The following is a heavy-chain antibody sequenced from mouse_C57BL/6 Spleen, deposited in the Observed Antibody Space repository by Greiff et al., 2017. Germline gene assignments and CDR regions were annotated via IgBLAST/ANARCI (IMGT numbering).Heavy chain of an antibody. CDR2: INPSSGYT. J-gene: IGHJ2*01. CDR1: GYTFTSYT. D-gene: IGHD2-5*01. V-gene: IGHV1-4*01. Sequence: VKLTESGAELARPGASVKMSCKASGYTFTSYTMHWVKQRPGQGLEWIGYINPSSGYTKYNQKFKDKATLTADKSSSTAYMQLSSLTSEDSAVYYCARKAQSNPFDYWGQGTTLTVSS. CDR3: ARKAQSNPFDY.